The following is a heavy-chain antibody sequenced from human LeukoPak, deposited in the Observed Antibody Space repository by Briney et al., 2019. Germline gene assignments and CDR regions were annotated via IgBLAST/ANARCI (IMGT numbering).Heavy chain of an antibody. D-gene: IGHD3-10*01. CDR2: ISWNSGSI. CDR1: GFTFSSYA. CDR3: AKAGDAFDI. J-gene: IGHJ3*02. Sequence: GGSLRLSCAASGFTFSSYAMSWVRQAPGKGLEWVSGISWNSGSIGYADSVKGRFTISRDNAKNSLYLQMNSLRAEDTALYYCAKAGDAFDIWGQGTMVTVSS. V-gene: IGHV3-9*01.